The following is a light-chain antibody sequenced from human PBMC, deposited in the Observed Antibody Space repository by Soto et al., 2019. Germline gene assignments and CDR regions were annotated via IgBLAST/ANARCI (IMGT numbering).Light chain of an antibody. CDR3: LHSHTSPAT. Sequence: DIQMTQSPSSLSASVGDRVTITCRASQNVDNCVSWYQQTPGKAPKLLIYAASTLQSGVPSRFSGSGSGTDFTLTISGLQRGDFATYYCLHSHTSPATFGQGTRVEIK. CDR1: QNVDNC. CDR2: AAS. V-gene: IGKV1-39*01. J-gene: IGKJ1*01.